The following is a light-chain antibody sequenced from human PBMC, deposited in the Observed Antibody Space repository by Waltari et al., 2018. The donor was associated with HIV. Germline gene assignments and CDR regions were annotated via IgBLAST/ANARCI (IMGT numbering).Light chain of an antibody. CDR2: DKA. CDR3: HSRDSSGNLWV. Sequence: SSELTQDPAVSVALGQTVRITCQGDTLRSYSASWYQKKPGQAPVLVRYDKANRPSGIPDRFSGSSSGNTVSLTITGAQAEDEADYYCHSRDSSGNLWVFGGGTMVTVL. V-gene: IGLV3-19*01. CDR1: TLRSYS. J-gene: IGLJ3*02.